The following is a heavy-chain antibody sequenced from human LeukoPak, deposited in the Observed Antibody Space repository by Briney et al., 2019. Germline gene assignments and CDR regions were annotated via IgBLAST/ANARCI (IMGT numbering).Heavy chain of an antibody. CDR2: INHSGST. V-gene: IGHV4-34*01. J-gene: IGHJ6*03. Sequence: PSETLSLTCAVYGGSFSGYYWSWIRQPPGKGLEWIGEINHSGSTNYNPSLKSRVTISVDTSKNQFSLKLSSVTAADTAVYYCARDADCTNGVCSDYYYYMDVWGKGTTVTVSS. CDR3: ARDADCTNGVCSDYYYYMDV. D-gene: IGHD2-8*01. CDR1: GGSFSGYY.